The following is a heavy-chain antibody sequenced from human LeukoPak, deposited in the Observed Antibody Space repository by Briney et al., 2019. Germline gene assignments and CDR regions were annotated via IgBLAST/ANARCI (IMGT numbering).Heavy chain of an antibody. J-gene: IGHJ5*02. CDR3: ARLYSGYVKSWFDL. CDR2: IYPGDSDT. Sequence: GESLKISCKGSGYSFTSYWIGWVRQMPGKGLEWMGIIYPGDSDTRYSPSFQGQVTISAEKSISTAYLQWSSLKGSDTAMYYCARLYSGYVKSWFDLWGQGTLVSVFS. CDR1: GYSFTSYW. V-gene: IGHV5-51*01. D-gene: IGHD5-12*01.